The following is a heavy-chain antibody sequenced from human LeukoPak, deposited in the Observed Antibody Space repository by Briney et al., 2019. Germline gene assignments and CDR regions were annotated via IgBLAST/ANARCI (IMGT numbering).Heavy chain of an antibody. Sequence: PGGSLRLSCAASGFTFSSYAMTWVRQAPGKGLEWVSVISGRGGSTYYADSVKGRFTISRDNSKNTLYLQMNSLRADDTAVYYCAKDLLWFGESPDDAFDIWGQGTMVTVSS. V-gene: IGHV3-23*01. CDR2: ISGRGGST. CDR1: GFTFSSYA. CDR3: AKDLLWFGESPDDAFDI. J-gene: IGHJ3*02. D-gene: IGHD3-10*01.